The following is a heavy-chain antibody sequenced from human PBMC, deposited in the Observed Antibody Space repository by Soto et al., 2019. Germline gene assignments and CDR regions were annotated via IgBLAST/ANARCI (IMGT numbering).Heavy chain of an antibody. J-gene: IGHJ5*02. CDR1: GGSISSSSYY. CDR2: IYYSGST. CDR3: ARPYTAGSGRYYMGGWFDP. D-gene: IGHD3-10*01. Sequence: SETLSLTCTFSGGSISSSSYYWGWIRQPPGKGLEWIGSIYYSGSTYYNPSLKSRVTISVDTSKNQFSLKLSSVTAADTAVYYCARPYTAGSGRYYMGGWFDPWGEGTLVTVS. V-gene: IGHV4-39*01.